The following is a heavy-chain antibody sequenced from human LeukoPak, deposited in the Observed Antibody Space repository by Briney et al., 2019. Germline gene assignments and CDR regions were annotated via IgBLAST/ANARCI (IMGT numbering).Heavy chain of an antibody. J-gene: IGHJ3*02. V-gene: IGHV4-30-2*01. CDR3: ARTTYKYDILTGYYPDAFDI. Sequence: TLSLTCTVSYVSITGYYWSWIRQPPGKGLEWIGYIYHSGSTYYNPSLKSRVTISVDRSKNQFSLKLSSVTAADTAVYYCARTTYKYDILTGYYPDAFDIWGQGTMVTVSS. CDR2: IYHSGST. CDR1: YVSITGYY. D-gene: IGHD3-9*01.